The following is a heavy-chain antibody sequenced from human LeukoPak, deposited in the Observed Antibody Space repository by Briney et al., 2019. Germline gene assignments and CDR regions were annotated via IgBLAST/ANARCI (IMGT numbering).Heavy chain of an antibody. CDR3: AKDINPYYYGSGRADY. CDR1: GFTFSSYS. J-gene: IGHJ4*02. D-gene: IGHD3-10*01. V-gene: IGHV3-21*04. CDR2: ISSSSSYI. Sequence: GGSLRLSCADSGFTFSSYSMNWVRQAPGKGLEWVSSISSSSSYIYYADSVKGRFTISRDNAKNSLYLQMNSLRAEDMALYYCAKDINPYYYGSGRADYWGQGTLVTVSS.